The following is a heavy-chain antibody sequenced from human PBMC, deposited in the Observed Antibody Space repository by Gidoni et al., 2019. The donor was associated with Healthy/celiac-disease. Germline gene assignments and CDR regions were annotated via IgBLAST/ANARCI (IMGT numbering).Heavy chain of an antibody. V-gene: IGHV5-10-1*03. D-gene: IGHD3-3*01. CDR2: IDPSDSYT. Sequence: EVQRVQSGPEVKKPGESLRIYCKGSGDSFTSYWLSWARQMPGKGLEWMGMIDPSDSYTNYSPSFHGHVTISADKSISTAYLQWSSLKASDTAMYYCASLRWGGYISWGQGTLVTVSS. CDR3: ASLRWGGYIS. CDR1: GDSFTSYW. J-gene: IGHJ5*02.